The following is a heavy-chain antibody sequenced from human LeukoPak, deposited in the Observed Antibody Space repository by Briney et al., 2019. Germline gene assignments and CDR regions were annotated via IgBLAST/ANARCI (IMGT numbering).Heavy chain of an antibody. V-gene: IGHV3-30*04. CDR2: ISFDGSNE. J-gene: IGHJ4*02. CDR3: ARVGTVTNFDY. D-gene: IGHD4-17*01. CDR1: GFTFSSYA. Sequence: PGGSLRLSCAASGFTFSSYAMHWVRQAPGKGLEWVAVISFDGSNEYYADPVKGRFTISRDNSKNTLSLQMNSLRPEDTAVYYCARVGTVTNFDYWGQGTLVTVSS.